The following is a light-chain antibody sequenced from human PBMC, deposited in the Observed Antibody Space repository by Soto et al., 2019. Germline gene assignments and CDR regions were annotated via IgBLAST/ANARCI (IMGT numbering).Light chain of an antibody. J-gene: IGKJ2*01. CDR3: QQYYTTPPYT. CDR1: QNLLYSSNNKNY. Sequence: DIVMTQSPDSLAVSLGGRATISCRSSQNLLYSSNNKNYLAWYQHKPGQPPKLLIYWASIRESGVPDRFSGSGSGTDFTLTISSLEAEDAAVYYCQQYYTTPPYTFGQGTKLEIK. CDR2: WAS. V-gene: IGKV4-1*01.